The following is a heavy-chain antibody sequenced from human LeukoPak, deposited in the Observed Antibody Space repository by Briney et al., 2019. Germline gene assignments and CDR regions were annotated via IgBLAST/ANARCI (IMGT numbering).Heavy chain of an antibody. J-gene: IGHJ4*02. CDR3: ARGFCSSTSCYQGPFDF. Sequence: PGGSLRLSCAASGFIFSSAWMTWVRQAPGKGLEWVGHIKNKTNGGTTDYAAPEKGRFIISRDDSKNTLYLQMNSPRTEDTAVYYCARGFCSSTSCYQGPFDFWGQGTLVTVSS. V-gene: IGHV3-15*01. D-gene: IGHD2-2*01. CDR2: IKNKTNGGTT. CDR1: GFIFSSAW.